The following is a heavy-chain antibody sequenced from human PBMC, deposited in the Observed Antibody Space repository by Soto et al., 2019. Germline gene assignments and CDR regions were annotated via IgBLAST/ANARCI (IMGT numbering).Heavy chain of an antibody. CDR2: INNDGSEK. Sequence: EVQLVESGGDLVQPAGSLRLSCVASGFTFSAYWMSWVRQAPGKGLEWVATINNDGSEKYYADAVRGRFTLSRDNTKSSFYLELGGLRAEDTAIYYCARGSNQDYWGQGTLVAVSS. D-gene: IGHD2-8*01. CDR3: ARGSNQDY. CDR1: GFTFSAYW. V-gene: IGHV3-7*03. J-gene: IGHJ4*02.